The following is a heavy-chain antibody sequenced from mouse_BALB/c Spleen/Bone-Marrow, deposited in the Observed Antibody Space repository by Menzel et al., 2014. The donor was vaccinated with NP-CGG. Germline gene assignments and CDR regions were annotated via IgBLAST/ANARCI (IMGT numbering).Heavy chain of an antibody. V-gene: IGHV5-12-2*01. Sequence: EVKLQESGGGLVQPGGSLKLSCAASGFTFSSYTMSWVRQTPEKRLEWVAYISNGGGSTYYPDTVKGRFTISRDNAKNTLYLQMNSLKSEDTAMYYCARRSAATYYFDYWGQGTTLTVSS. D-gene: IGHD1-2*01. CDR2: ISNGGGST. J-gene: IGHJ2*01. CDR3: ARRSAATYYFDY. CDR1: GFTFSSYT.